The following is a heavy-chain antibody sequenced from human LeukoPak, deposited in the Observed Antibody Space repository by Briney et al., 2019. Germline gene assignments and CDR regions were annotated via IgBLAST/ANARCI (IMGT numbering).Heavy chain of an antibody. V-gene: IGHV4-59*01. CDR3: ARGLMYGNFDI. D-gene: IGHD3-10*02. Sequence: PSETLSLTCTVSGGSISSYYWSWIRQPPGKGLEWIGYIYYSGSTNYNPSLKGRVTISVDTSKNQFSLKLSSVTAADTAVYYCARGLMYGNFDIWGQGTMVTVSS. CDR1: GGSISSYY. J-gene: IGHJ3*02. CDR2: IYYSGST.